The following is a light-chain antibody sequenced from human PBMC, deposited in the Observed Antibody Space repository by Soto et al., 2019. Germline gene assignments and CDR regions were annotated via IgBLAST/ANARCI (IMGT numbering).Light chain of an antibody. Sequence: AIQLTQSPSSLSASVGDRVNITCRASQGISSALAWYQQKPGKAPKLLIYDVSSLETGAPSRFSGSGSGTDFTLTISSLKPEDFATYYCQQFNSYPLTFGGGTRVEIK. CDR1: QGISSA. CDR2: DVS. CDR3: QQFNSYPLT. J-gene: IGKJ4*01. V-gene: IGKV1-13*02.